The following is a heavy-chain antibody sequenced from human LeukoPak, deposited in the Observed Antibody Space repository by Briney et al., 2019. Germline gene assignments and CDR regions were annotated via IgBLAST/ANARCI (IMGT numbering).Heavy chain of an antibody. CDR1: GYTFTSYD. V-gene: IGHV1-8*01. J-gene: IGHJ4*02. CDR3: ASPGGIAPYYFDY. Sequence: ASVKVSCKASGYTFTSYDINWVRQATGQGLEWMGWMNPNSGNTGYAQKFQGRVTITADKSTSTAYMELSSLRSEDTAVYYCASPGGIAPYYFDYWGQGTLVTVSS. D-gene: IGHD6-13*01. CDR2: MNPNSGNT.